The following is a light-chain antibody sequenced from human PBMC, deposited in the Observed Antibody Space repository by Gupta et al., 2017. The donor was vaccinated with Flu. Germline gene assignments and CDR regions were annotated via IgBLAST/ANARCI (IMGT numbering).Light chain of an antibody. Sequence: SPRQAALGDSMTSQCRRSRSSSSWLAWYQQKPGKAPKRLIYKASNLGGGVPERFSGSGSGTDFTLNISIVEADDFGAYYCEQEKRCSWTFGRGTKVEIK. J-gene: IGKJ1*01. CDR1: RSSSSW. V-gene: IGKV1-5*03. CDR2: KAS. CDR3: EQEKRCSWT.